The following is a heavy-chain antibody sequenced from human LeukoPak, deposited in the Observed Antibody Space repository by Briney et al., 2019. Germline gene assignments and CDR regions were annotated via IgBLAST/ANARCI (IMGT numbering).Heavy chain of an antibody. CDR1: GFTFSDYW. V-gene: IGHV3-74*01. Sequence: GGSLRLSCAASGFTFSDYWMHWVRQSPGRRLVRVARISSDGISSSYADSVKGRFTISRDNAKNTLYLQMNDLGADDTAIYYCARDRDWELHDYWGQGTLVTVSS. J-gene: IGHJ4*02. CDR3: ARDRDWELHDY. D-gene: IGHD1-26*01. CDR2: ISSDGISS.